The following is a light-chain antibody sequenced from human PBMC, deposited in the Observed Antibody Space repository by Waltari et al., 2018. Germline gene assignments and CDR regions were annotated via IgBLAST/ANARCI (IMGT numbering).Light chain of an antibody. CDR2: AAS. CDR1: QSIGNNY. J-gene: IGKJ1*01. CDR3: HQYDRSPWT. V-gene: IGKV3-20*01. Sequence: EHVLTQSPGTLSLSQGERGTLSCRASQSIGNNYLAWYQQKPGQAPRLLIYAASIRATGIPDRFSGSGSGTDFTLTISRLEPEDFAVFYCHQYDRSPWTFGQGTKVEF.